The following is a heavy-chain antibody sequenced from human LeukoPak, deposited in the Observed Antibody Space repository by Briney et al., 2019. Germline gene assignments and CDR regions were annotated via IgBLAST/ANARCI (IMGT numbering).Heavy chain of an antibody. Sequence: GGSLRLSCVVSGLTFSNHGMSWVRQAPGKGLQWVSAITGDGTTTYYADSVKGRFTISRDNSKNMLYLQMSSLRAEDTAVYYCAKMNGYFEYWGQGALVPVSS. CDR1: GLTFSNHG. J-gene: IGHJ4*02. V-gene: IGHV3-23*01. CDR2: ITGDGTTT. CDR3: AKMNGYFEY. D-gene: IGHD1-1*01.